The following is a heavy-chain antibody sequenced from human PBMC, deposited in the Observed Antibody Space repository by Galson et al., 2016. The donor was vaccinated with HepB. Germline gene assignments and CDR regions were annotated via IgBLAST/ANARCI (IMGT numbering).Heavy chain of an antibody. CDR1: GYTLTNYP. V-gene: IGHV1-3*01. D-gene: IGHD3-9*01. CDR3: ARVRFYDILTTYLGNWFDP. J-gene: IGHJ5*02. CDR2: INAANGKT. Sequence: SVKVSCKASGYTLTNYPMHWVRQAPGQRPGWMGWINAANGKTQYSQKFQGRVAITGDTAASTSYRELSSLTSEDTAVYYCARVRFYDILTTYLGNWFDPWGQGTLVTVSS.